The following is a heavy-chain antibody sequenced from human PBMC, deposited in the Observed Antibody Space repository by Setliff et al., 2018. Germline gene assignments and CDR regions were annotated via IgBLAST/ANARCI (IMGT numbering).Heavy chain of an antibody. CDR1: GGSFSTYY. CDR2: IYHSGST. V-gene: IGHV4-34*01. CDR3: ARHRGYSYGRIDY. Sequence: SETLSLTCAVYGGSFSTYYWSWIRQPPGKGLEWIGEIYHSGSTNYNPSLTSRVTISVDTSKNQFSLKLSSVTAADTAVYYCARHRGYSYGRIDYWGQGTLVTVS. J-gene: IGHJ4*02. D-gene: IGHD5-18*01.